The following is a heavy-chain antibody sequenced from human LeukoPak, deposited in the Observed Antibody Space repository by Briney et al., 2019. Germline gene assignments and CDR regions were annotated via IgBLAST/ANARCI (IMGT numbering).Heavy chain of an antibody. CDR3: ARELRCTYGWRNFDY. CDR2: ISYDGSNK. V-gene: IGHV3-30-3*01. Sequence: GGSLRLSCAASGFTFSSYAMHWVRQAPGKGLEWVAVISYDGSNKYYADSVKGRFIISRDNSENTVFLHMNSLRADDTAVYYCARELRCTYGWRNFDYWGQGTLVTVSS. J-gene: IGHJ4*02. CDR1: GFTFSSYA. D-gene: IGHD2-8*02.